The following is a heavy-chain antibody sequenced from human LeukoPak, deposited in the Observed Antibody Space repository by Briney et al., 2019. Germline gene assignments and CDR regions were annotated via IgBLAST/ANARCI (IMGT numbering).Heavy chain of an antibody. CDR2: IKLDGSEK. CDR1: GFIFSSYA. D-gene: IGHD6-13*01. Sequence: GGSLRLSCAASGFIFSSYAMSWVRQAPGKGLEWVANIKLDGSEKYYVDSVKGRFTISRDNAKNSLYLQMNSLRAEDTAVYYCARGHSISPNWFDPWGQGTLVTVSS. V-gene: IGHV3-7*01. J-gene: IGHJ5*02. CDR3: ARGHSISPNWFDP.